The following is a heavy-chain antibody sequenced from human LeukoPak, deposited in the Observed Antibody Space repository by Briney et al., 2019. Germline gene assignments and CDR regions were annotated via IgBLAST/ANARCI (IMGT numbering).Heavy chain of an antibody. J-gene: IGHJ6*03. CDR3: ARDPYSGSYGADYYYYMDV. CDR1: GFTYDEYG. CDR2: ISLNGGSS. V-gene: IGHV3-20*04. Sequence: GGSLRLSCAVSGFTYDEYGMSWVRQAPGKGLEWVSGISLNGGSSGYADSVKGRFTISRDNAKSSLYLQMNSLRAEDTAVYYCARDPYSGSYGADYYYYMDVWGKGTTVTISS. D-gene: IGHD1-26*01.